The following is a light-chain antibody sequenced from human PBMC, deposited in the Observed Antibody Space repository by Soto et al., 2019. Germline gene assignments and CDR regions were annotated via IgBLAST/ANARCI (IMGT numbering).Light chain of an antibody. V-gene: IGKV3-15*01. CDR1: QSVSSN. CDR3: QQYYNWPLT. Sequence: EIVMTQSPATLSVSPGERVTLSCRASQSVSSNLAWYQQKPGQAPRLLIYGASTRATGIPARFSGSGSGTEFTLTISSLQSEDFPVYYCQQYYNWPLTFGGGTKVEIK. CDR2: GAS. J-gene: IGKJ4*01.